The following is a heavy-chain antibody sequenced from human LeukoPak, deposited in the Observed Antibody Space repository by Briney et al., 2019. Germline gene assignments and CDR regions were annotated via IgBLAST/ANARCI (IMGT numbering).Heavy chain of an antibody. CDR3: ARGSFLITFGGFIG. CDR1: GFTFSDYY. V-gene: IGHV3-11*04. J-gene: IGHJ4*02. Sequence: GGSLRLSCATSGFTFSDYYMSWIRQAPGKGLEWVSYISSSGSPIYYADSVKGRFTISRDNAKNSLFLQMNSLRAEDTAVYYCARGSFLITFGGFIGWGQGTPVTVAS. D-gene: IGHD3-16*02. CDR2: ISSSGSPI.